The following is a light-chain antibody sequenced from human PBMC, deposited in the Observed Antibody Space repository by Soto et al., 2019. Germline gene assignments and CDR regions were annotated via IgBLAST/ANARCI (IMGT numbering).Light chain of an antibody. Sequence: QCLLTQPPSVSGAPGQTFTISCTGSISNIGAGFDVHWYQQVPGTAPKLVLYSNTARPSGVPDRFSGSRSGSSGSLAITGLQPDDEADYYCQSYDSGVTGYVFGTGTKVTVL. J-gene: IGLJ1*01. CDR1: ISNIGAGFD. V-gene: IGLV1-40*01. CDR3: QSYDSGVTGYV. CDR2: SNT.